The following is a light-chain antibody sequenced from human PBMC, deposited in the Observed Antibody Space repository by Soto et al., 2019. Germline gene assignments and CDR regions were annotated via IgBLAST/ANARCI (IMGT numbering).Light chain of an antibody. CDR3: SSWTSSTTQV. CDR2: EVN. V-gene: IGLV2-14*01. Sequence: QSALTQPASVSGSPGQSITISCTGTSSDVGGYNFVSWYQQHPGKAPKLMIFEVNNRPSEVSNRFSGSKSGNTASLTISGLQAEDEADYYCSSWTSSTTQVLGGGTKVTVL. J-gene: IGLJ2*01. CDR1: SSDVGGYNF.